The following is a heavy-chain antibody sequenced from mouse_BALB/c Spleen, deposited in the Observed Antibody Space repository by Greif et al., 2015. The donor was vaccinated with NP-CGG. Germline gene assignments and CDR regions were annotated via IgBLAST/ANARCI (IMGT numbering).Heavy chain of an antibody. CDR1: GYTFTDCY. D-gene: IGHD4-1*01. J-gene: IGHJ4*01. Sequence: QVQLQQSGPELVKPGASVKISCKASGYTFTDCYINWVKQKPGQGLEWIGWIYPGSGNTKYNEKFKGKATLTVDTSSSTAYMQLSSLTSEDTAVYFCARRTGTEAMDYWGQGTSVTVSS. CDR2: IYPGSGNT. CDR3: ARRTGTEAMDY. V-gene: IGHV1-84*02.